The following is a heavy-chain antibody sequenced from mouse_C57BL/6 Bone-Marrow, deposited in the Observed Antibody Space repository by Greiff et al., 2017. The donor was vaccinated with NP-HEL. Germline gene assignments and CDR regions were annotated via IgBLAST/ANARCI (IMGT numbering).Heavy chain of an antibody. Sequence: VQLQQSGPELVKPGASVKISCKASGYAFSSSWMNWVKQRPGKGLEWIGRIYPGDGDTNYNGKFKGKATLTADKSSSTAYMQLSSLTSEDSAVYFCASKGVFYYYGSNFDYWGQGTTLTVSS. CDR3: ASKGVFYYYGSNFDY. V-gene: IGHV1-82*01. J-gene: IGHJ2*01. CDR2: IYPGDGDT. CDR1: GYAFSSSW. D-gene: IGHD1-1*01.